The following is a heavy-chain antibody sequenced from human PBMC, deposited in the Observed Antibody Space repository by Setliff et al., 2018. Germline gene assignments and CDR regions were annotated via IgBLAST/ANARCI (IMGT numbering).Heavy chain of an antibody. D-gene: IGHD5-12*01. V-gene: IGHV1-69*05. CDR2: TIPFFGTT. J-gene: IGHJ6*03. CDR3: ARASRYGTIKYRGDYYMDV. Sequence: SVKVSCKASGGTFNNYGVTWVRQAPGQGLEWMGGTIPFFGTTNYAQKFQGRVTITTDESTSTAYMELSSLRSEDTAVYYCARASRYGTIKYRGDYYMDVRGKGTTVTVSS. CDR1: GGTFNNYG.